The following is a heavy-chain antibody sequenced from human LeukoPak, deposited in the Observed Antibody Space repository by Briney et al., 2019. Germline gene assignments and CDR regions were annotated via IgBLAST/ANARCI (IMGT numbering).Heavy chain of an antibody. V-gene: IGHV4-59*01. CDR2: IYTSGST. J-gene: IGHJ4*02. CDR3: ARVGVDNSGNIIKYFFDY. Sequence: PSETLSLTCTVSGGSISSYYWSWIRQPPGKGLEWIGYIYTSGSTNYNPSLKSRVIISVDTSKNQFSLKLSPVTAADTAVYYCARVGVDNSGNIIKYFFDYWGQGTLVTVSS. D-gene: IGHD4-23*01. CDR1: GGSISSYY.